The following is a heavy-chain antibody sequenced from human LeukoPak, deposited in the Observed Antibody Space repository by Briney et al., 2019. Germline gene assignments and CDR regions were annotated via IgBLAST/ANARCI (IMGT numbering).Heavy chain of an antibody. CDR2: IYYSGST. CDR1: GDSISSYY. J-gene: IGHJ6*02. V-gene: IGHV4-59*01. D-gene: IGHD2-15*01. CDR3: AGGRVVVVAATLAVGMDV. Sequence: SETLSLTCTVSGDSISSYYWSWIRQPPGKGLEWIGYIYYSGSTNYNPSLKSRVTISVDTSKNQFSLKLSSVTAADTAVYYCAGGRVVVVAATLAVGMDVWGQGTTVTVSS.